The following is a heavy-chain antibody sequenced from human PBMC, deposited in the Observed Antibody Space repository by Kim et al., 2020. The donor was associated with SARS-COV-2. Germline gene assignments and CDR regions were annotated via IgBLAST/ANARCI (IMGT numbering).Heavy chain of an antibody. CDR2: ISAYNGNT. V-gene: IGHV1-18*01. CDR3: ARSSLSWFGELFGRPVDY. D-gene: IGHD3-10*01. CDR1: GYTFTSYG. Sequence: ASVKVSCKASGYTFTSYGISWVRQAPGQGLEWMGWISAYNGNTNYAQKLQGRVTMTTDTSTSTAYMELRSLRSDDTAVYYCARSSLSWFGELFGRPVDYWGQGTLVTVSS. J-gene: IGHJ4*02.